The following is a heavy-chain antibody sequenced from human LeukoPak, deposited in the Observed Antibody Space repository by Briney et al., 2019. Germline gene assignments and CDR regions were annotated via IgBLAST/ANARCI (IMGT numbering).Heavy chain of an antibody. CDR1: GFTFSSYA. Sequence: GGSLRLSCAASGFTFSSYAMSWVRPAPGKGLEWVSAISGSGGSTYYAGSVKGRFTISRDNSKNTLYLQMNSLRAEDTAVYYCAKGLGYCSGGSCYVSFDYWGQGTLVTVSS. CDR3: AKGLGYCSGGSCYVSFDY. D-gene: IGHD2-15*01. V-gene: IGHV3-23*01. CDR2: ISGSGGST. J-gene: IGHJ4*02.